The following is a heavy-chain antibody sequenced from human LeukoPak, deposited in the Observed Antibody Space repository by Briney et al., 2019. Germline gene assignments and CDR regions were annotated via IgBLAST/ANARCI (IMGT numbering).Heavy chain of an antibody. CDR1: GYTFTSYG. CDR3: ARENSGYDLSYFDY. J-gene: IGHJ4*02. CDR2: ISAYNGNT. Sequence: ASVKVSCTASGYTFTSYGISWVRQAPGQGLEWMGWISAYNGNTNYARKLQGRVTMTTDTSTSTAYMELRSLRSDDTAVYYCARENSGYDLSYFDYWGQGSLVTVSS. D-gene: IGHD5-12*01. V-gene: IGHV1-18*01.